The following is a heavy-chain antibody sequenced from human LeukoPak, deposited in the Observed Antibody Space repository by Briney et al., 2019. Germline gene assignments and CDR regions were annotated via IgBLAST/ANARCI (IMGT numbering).Heavy chain of an antibody. Sequence: GESLKISCKGSGYSFTSYWIGWVRQVPGKGLEWMGIIYPGDSDTRYSPSFQGQVTISADKSISTAYLQWSSLKASDTAMYYCARSEMWGSGSYYISAKTHFDYWGQGTLVTVSS. J-gene: IGHJ4*02. CDR2: IYPGDSDT. D-gene: IGHD3-10*01. V-gene: IGHV5-51*01. CDR1: GYSFTSYW. CDR3: ARSEMWGSGSYYISAKTHFDY.